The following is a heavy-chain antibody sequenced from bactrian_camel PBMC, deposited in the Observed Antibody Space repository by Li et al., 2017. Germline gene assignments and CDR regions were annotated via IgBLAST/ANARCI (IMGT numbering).Heavy chain of an antibody. J-gene: IGHJ4*01. Sequence: VQLVESGGGLVQPGGSLRVSCVASGLTVSGRCMGWFRQAPGEVREAVAVIEADGTIVYQEGMKGRFTISKDSLKPEDTAMYYCAAGRCGGNWYSRLSRSGYNYWGQGTQVTVS. CDR1: GLTVSGRC. V-gene: IGHV3S26*01. D-gene: IGHD6*01. CDR2: IEADGTI. CDR3: RLSRSGYNY.